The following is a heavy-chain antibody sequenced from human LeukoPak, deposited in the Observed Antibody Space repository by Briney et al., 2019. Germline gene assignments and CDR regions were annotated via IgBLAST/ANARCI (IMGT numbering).Heavy chain of an antibody. V-gene: IGHV4-61*05. CDR2: IYYSGST. D-gene: IGHD5-18*01. J-gene: IGHJ4*02. CDR1: GGSISSSSYY. CDR3: ARDRTGRNTAQDDY. Sequence: SETLSLTCTVSGGSISSSSYYWGWIRQPPGKGLEWIGYIYYSGSTNYNPSLKSRVTISVDTSTNQFSLKLTSVTAADTAVYYCARDRTGRNTAQDDYWGQGTLVTVSS.